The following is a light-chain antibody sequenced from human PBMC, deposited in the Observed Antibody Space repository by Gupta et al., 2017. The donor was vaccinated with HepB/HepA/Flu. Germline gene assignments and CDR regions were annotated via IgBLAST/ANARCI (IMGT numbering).Light chain of an antibody. CDR2: QAS. J-gene: IGKJ1*01. CDR3: QQEHESSWT. CDR1: QSINHW. Sequence: DIQMTQSPSSLSASVGDRVTITCRASQSINHWLAWYQQRPGKAPNLLIYQASTLETGVPSRFSGSGSGTEFTLTIRSLQPDDFATYYCQQEHESSWTFGQGTKVEIK. V-gene: IGKV1-5*03.